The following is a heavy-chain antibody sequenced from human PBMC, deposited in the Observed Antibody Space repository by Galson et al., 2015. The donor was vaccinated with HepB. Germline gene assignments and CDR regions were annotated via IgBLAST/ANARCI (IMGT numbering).Heavy chain of an antibody. Sequence: PALVKPTQTLTLTCTVSGFSLSNARMGVSWIRQPPGKALEWLAHIFSNDEKSYSTSLKSRLTISKDTSKSQVVLTMTNMDPVDTATYYCARTARQVIEEKGTDAFDIWGQGTMVTVSS. CDR3: ARTARQVIEEKGTDAFDI. CDR1: GFSLSNARMG. D-gene: IGHD1-14*01. V-gene: IGHV2-26*01. CDR2: IFSNDEK. J-gene: IGHJ3*02.